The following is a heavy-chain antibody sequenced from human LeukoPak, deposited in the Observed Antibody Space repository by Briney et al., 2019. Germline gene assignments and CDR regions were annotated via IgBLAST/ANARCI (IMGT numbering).Heavy chain of an antibody. V-gene: IGHV3-30-3*01. D-gene: IGHD5-18*01. CDR2: ISYDGSNK. Sequence: GGSLRLSCAASGFTFSSYAMHWVRQAPGKGLEWVAVISYDGSNKYYADSVKGRFTISRDNSKNTLYLQMNSLRAEDTAVYYCAREGIQRGYSYAELGYWGQGTLATVSS. CDR3: AREGIQRGYSYAELGY. J-gene: IGHJ4*02. CDR1: GFTFSSYA.